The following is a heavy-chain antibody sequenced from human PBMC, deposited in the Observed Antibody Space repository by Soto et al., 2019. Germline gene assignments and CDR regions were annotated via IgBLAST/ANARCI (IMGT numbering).Heavy chain of an antibody. D-gene: IGHD3-10*01. CDR1: GFTFSSYW. J-gene: IGHJ4*02. CDR2: IKQDGSEK. CDR3: ARDSYNYGSGSYPDY. V-gene: IGHV3-7*01. Sequence: PGGSLRLSCAASGFTFSSYWMSWVRQAPGKGLEWVANIKQDGSEKYYVDSVKGRFTISRDNAKNSLYLQMNSLRAEDTAVYYCARDSYNYGSGSYPDYWGQXTLVTVS.